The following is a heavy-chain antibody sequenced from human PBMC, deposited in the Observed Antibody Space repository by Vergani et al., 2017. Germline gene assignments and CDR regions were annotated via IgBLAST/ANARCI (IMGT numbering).Heavy chain of an antibody. V-gene: IGHV3-23*04. D-gene: IGHD3-22*01. J-gene: IGHJ4*02. CDR1: GFTFSSYA. CDR2: ISGSGGST. CDR3: AKLAYLKKGGQMGKWLRVPFDY. Sequence: EVQLVESGGGLVQPGGSLRLSCAASGFTFSSYAMSWVRQAPGKGLEWVSAISGSGGSTYYADSVKGRFTISRDNSKNTLYLQMNSLRAEDTAVYYCAKLAYLKKGGQMGKWLRVPFDYWGQGTLVTVSS.